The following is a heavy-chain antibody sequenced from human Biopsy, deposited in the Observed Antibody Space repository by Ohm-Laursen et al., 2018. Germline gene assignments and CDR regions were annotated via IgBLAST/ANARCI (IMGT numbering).Heavy chain of an antibody. J-gene: IGHJ4*02. CDR1: GGSISSFY. CDR3: ARRGSGGRSFDH. CDR2: ISDSGST. Sequence: SETLSLTCAVSGGSISSFYWTWIWQPPGKGPEWIGDISDSGSTNYKPSLKSRVIISVDTSKNQFSLNLSSVTAADTAVYYCARRGSGGRSFDHWGQGTLVTVSS. V-gene: IGHV4-59*08. D-gene: IGHD2-15*01.